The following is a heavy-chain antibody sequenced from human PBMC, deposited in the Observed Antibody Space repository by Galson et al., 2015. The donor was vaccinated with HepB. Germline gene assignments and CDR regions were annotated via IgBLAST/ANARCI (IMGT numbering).Heavy chain of an antibody. J-gene: IGHJ4*02. CDR1: GFTFSNYG. Sequence: SLRLSCAASGFTFSNYGMHWVRQAPGKGLEWVAFIRYDGSNKYYADSVKGRFTISRDNSKNTLYLQMNSLRAEDTAVYYCAKAALYGSGPYYFDYWGQGTLVTVSS. CDR2: IRYDGSNK. CDR3: AKAALYGSGPYYFDY. D-gene: IGHD3-10*01. V-gene: IGHV3-30*02.